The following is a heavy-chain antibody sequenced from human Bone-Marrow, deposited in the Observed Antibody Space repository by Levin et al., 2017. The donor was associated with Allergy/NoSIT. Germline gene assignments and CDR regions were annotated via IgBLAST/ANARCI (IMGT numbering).Heavy chain of an antibody. D-gene: IGHD1-26*01. V-gene: IGHV3-74*01. J-gene: IGHJ3*02. CDR3: ARDGGYAFDI. CDR2: INRDGSST. CDR1: GFTFRTSW. Sequence: GESLKISCAASGFTFRTSWMHWVRQAPGKGLVWVSHINRDGSSTGYADSVKGRITVSRDNARNTLYLQMNSLRPEDTAVYYCARDGGYAFDIWGQGTVVTVSS.